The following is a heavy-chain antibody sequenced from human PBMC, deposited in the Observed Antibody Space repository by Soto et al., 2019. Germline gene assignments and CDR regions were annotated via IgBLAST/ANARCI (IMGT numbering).Heavy chain of an antibody. CDR1: GFTFSSYA. CDR3: ARDLLDNVVVVSATPYYYGMDV. CDR2: ISSDGSNK. Sequence: QVQLVESGGGVVQPGRSLRLSCAASGFTFSSYAMHWVRQAPGKGLEWVAVISSDGSNKYYADSVKGRFTISRDNSKNSLDLPMSSLRADDTALYYCARDLLDNVVVVSATPYYYGMDVWGQGTTVTGS. D-gene: IGHD2-15*01. V-gene: IGHV3-30-3*01. J-gene: IGHJ6*02.